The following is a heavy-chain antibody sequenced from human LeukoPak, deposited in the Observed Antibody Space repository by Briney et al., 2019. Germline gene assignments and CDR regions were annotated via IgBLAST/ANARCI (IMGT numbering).Heavy chain of an antibody. J-gene: IGHJ4*02. Sequence: GGSLRLSCAASGVNVSGNYMSWVRQAPGKGLEWLSIIHRGGNTYYADSVKGRFTISRDSSKNTVFLQMDSLRAEDTAVYYCARDPGYGLGVDYGDYWGQGTLVTVSS. V-gene: IGHV3-66*01. CDR1: GVNVSGNY. CDR3: ARDPGYGLGVDYGDY. CDR2: IHRGGNT. D-gene: IGHD3-10*01.